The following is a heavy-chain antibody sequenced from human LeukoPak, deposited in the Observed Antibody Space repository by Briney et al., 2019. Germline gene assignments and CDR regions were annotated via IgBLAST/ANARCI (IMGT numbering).Heavy chain of an antibody. CDR3: ARGVGATARRTY. CDR2: IKTDGSIT. J-gene: IGHJ4*02. D-gene: IGHD1-26*01. Sequence: PGGSLRLSCAASGFTFSSYWMCWVRQDPGKGLAWVSCIKTDGSITAYAGSVKGRFTISRDNAKNTLYLQMNSLRADDTAVYYCARGVGATARRTYWGQGTLVTVSS. CDR1: GFTFSSYW. V-gene: IGHV3-74*01.